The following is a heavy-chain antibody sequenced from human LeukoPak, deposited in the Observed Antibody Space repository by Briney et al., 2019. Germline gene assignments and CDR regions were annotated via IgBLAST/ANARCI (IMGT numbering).Heavy chain of an antibody. Sequence: ASVKVPCKASGYTFTGYYMHWVRQAPGQGLEWMGWINPNSGGTNYAQKFQGRVTMTRDTSISTAYMELSRLRSDDTAVYYCARARVRSSGWPGMYYYYYGMDVWGQGTTVTVSS. D-gene: IGHD6-19*01. CDR1: GYTFTGYY. J-gene: IGHJ6*02. CDR3: ARARVRSSGWPGMYYYYYGMDV. CDR2: INPNSGGT. V-gene: IGHV1-2*02.